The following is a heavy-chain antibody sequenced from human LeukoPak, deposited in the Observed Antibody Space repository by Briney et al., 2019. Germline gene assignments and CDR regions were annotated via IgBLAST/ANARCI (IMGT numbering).Heavy chain of an antibody. CDR3: AIDSHYGMGI. J-gene: IGHJ6*02. D-gene: IGHD3-9*01. V-gene: IGHV3-53*01. CDR2: IYSSGGT. Sequence: GGSLRLSCAASGFIVSYNYMCWVCLAPGKGLGWVSVIYSSGGTYYADSAKGRFTISRHNSKNTLYLQMNSLRPDDTAVYYCAIDSHYGMGIWGQGTTVTVSS. CDR1: GFIVSYNY.